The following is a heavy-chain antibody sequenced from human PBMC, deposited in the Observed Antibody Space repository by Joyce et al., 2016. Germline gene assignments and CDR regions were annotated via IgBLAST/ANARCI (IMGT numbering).Heavy chain of an antibody. J-gene: IGHJ3*02. CDR3: ARDPRLLITSVMTNDGFDI. CDR1: GYTFTRYG. V-gene: IGHV1-18*01. CDR2: ISSYNGNT. D-gene: IGHD1-20*01. Sequence: QVELVQSGGEVKKPGASVKVSCKASGYTFTRYGISWVRQAPGKGLEWMGWISSYNGNTHYAEKGQGRVTMTTDTVTSTAYMELRSLREDDTAVYFCARDPRLLITSVMTNDGFDIWGQGTAVIVSS.